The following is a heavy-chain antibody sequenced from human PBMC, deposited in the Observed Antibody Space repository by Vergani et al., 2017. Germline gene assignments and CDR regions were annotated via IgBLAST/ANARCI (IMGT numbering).Heavy chain of an antibody. J-gene: IGHJ4*02. Sequence: QVQLVESGGGVVQRGGSLRLSCATSGFTLSNYDMQWIRQGPGKGLEFVSFIQFDGSNQYYADSVKGRFTLSRDFSRNTLYLQMNSLRTGDTATYYCAKHFRGWGIDYWGQGTQVIVS. CDR3: AKHFRGWGIDY. CDR2: IQFDGSNQ. V-gene: IGHV3-30*02. D-gene: IGHD3-16*01. CDR1: GFTLSNYD.